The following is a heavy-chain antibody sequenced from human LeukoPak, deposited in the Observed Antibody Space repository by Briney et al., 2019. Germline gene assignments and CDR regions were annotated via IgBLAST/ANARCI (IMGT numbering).Heavy chain of an antibody. J-gene: IGHJ4*02. CDR2: IYYSGST. D-gene: IGHD6-6*01. Sequence: PSETLSLTCTVSGGSISSGGYYWSWIRQHPGKGLEWIGYIYYSGSTYYNPSLKSRVTISVDTSKNQFSLKLSSVTAADTAVYYCARARIAARHFGYWGQGTLVTVSS. V-gene: IGHV4-31*03. CDR3: ARARIAARHFGY. CDR1: GGSISSGGYY.